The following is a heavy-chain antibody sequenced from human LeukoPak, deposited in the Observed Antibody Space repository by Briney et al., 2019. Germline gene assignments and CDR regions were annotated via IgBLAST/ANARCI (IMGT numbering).Heavy chain of an antibody. Sequence: SETLSLTCTVSGASISSYYWSWIRQPPGKGLEWIGYIFHSGSTNYNPSLKSRVTIPVDTSKNQLSLKLSSVTAADTAVYYCARGAPGGNDYGDYWGQGTLVTVSS. CDR2: IFHSGST. V-gene: IGHV4-59*01. CDR3: ARGAPGGNDYGDY. J-gene: IGHJ4*02. CDR1: GASISSYY.